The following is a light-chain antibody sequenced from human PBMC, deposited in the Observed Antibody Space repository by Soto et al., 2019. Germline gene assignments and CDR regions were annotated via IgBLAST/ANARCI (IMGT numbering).Light chain of an antibody. Sequence: EIVWTQSPGSLSLSPGERATLSCRASQSVSSTFFAWNQQRPGQAPRLLMYGASSRATGVPERFSGSGSGTDFTLTISRLEPEDFAVYYCQPFDSAVTFGQGTKVEI. CDR1: QSVSSTF. CDR3: QPFDSAVT. CDR2: GAS. V-gene: IGKV3-20*01. J-gene: IGKJ1*01.